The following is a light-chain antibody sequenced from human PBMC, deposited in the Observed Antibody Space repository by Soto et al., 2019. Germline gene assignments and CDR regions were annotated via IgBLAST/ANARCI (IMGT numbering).Light chain of an antibody. CDR1: SSDVGGYYY. CDR2: EVS. CDR3: CSYAGSSTWV. J-gene: IGLJ3*02. Sequence: QSVLTQPRSMSGSPGHSVTISCTGSSSDVGGYYYVAWYQQHPGRAPELIISEVSKRPSGVPDRFSGSKSGNTASLTISGLQAEDEADYYCCSYAGSSTWVFXGGTQMTVL. V-gene: IGLV2-11*01.